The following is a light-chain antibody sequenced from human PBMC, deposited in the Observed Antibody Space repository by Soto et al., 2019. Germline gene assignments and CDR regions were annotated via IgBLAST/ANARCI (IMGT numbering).Light chain of an antibody. CDR1: QAIRND. CDR2: TAS. V-gene: IGKV1-6*01. Sequence: AVQMTQSPSPLSASVGDRVIITRRASQAIRNDLGWYQQKPGKAPKLLIYTASTLQSGVPSRFSGSGSGADFTLTIRSLQPEDSATYYCLHDYSYPRTFGQGTKVDI. J-gene: IGKJ1*01. CDR3: LHDYSYPRT.